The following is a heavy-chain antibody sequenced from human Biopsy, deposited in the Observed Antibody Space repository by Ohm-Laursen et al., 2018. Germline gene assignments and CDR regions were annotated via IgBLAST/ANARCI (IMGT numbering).Heavy chain of an antibody. CDR1: GGSISSDY. Sequence: SKTLSLTCTVSGGSISSDYWSWIRQTPGKGLEWIGYIYYSGSTNYNPSLKSRVTISVDTSKNQFSLRLNSVTAADTAVYYCARATNSTGWPYYYFYGMDVWGRGTTVTVSS. D-gene: IGHD2/OR15-2a*01. CDR2: IYYSGST. CDR3: ARATNSTGWPYYYFYGMDV. V-gene: IGHV4-59*01. J-gene: IGHJ6*02.